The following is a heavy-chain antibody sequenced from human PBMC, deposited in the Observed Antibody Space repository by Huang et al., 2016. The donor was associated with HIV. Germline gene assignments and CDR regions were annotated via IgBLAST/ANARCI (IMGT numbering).Heavy chain of an antibody. CDR3: ARDHHDFWRGYRRMYFFDH. CDR1: GGSISTHY. D-gene: IGHD3-3*01. CDR2: IDYSGST. V-gene: IGHV4-59*11. J-gene: IGHJ4*02. Sequence: QVQLQESGPGLVKPSEPLSLTCTVSGGSISTHYWSWIRQPPGKGLEWIGSIDYSGSTNYSPSLKRRVTIVRDTSKNQCSLRVNSVTAADTAMYYCARDHHDFWRGYRRMYFFDHWGQGTLVTVSS.